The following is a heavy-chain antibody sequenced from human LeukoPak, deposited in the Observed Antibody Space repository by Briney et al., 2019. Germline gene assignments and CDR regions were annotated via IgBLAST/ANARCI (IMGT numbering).Heavy chain of an antibody. V-gene: IGHV1-2*02. CDR2: INPYSGDT. CDR1: GYTFTGYY. J-gene: IGHJ3*02. Sequence: GASVKVSCKASGYTFTGYYVHWVRQAPGQGLEWMGWINPYSGDTNYAQKFQGRVTMTRDTSISAAYMELSRLRSDDTAVYYCARYCSGGSCYEVLFDIWGQGTMVTVSS. D-gene: IGHD2-15*01. CDR3: ARYCSGGSCYEVLFDI.